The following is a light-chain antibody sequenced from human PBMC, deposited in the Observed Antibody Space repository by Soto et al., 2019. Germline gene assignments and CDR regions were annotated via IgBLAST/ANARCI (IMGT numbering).Light chain of an antibody. CDR3: QQYGSSPYT. Sequence: EIVLTQSPGTLSLSPGERATLSCRASQSVSSSYLAWYQQKPGQAPRLLIYGASSRATGIPDRFSGSGSGTGFTLTISRPEPEDFAVYYGQQYGSSPYTFGQGTKLEIK. CDR1: QSVSSSY. V-gene: IGKV3-20*01. J-gene: IGKJ2*01. CDR2: GAS.